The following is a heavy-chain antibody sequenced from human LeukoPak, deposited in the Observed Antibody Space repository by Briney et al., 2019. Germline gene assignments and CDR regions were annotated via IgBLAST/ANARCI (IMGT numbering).Heavy chain of an antibody. CDR3: ARGGYYGSGNDFRFDP. J-gene: IGHJ5*02. Sequence: SETLSLTCTVSGGSISSGSYYWSWIRQPAGKGLEWIGRIYTSGSTNYNPSLKSRVTISVDTSKNQFSLKLSSVTAADTAMYYCARGGYYGSGNDFRFDPWGQGTLVTVSS. CDR2: IYTSGST. CDR1: GGSISSGSYY. V-gene: IGHV4-61*02. D-gene: IGHD3-10*01.